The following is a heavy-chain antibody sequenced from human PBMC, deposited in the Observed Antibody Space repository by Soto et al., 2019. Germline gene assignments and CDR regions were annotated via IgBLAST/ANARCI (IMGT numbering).Heavy chain of an antibody. CDR1: GGSFSGYY. J-gene: IGHJ4*02. CDR3: ARGNYDSSGYYLNY. Sequence: SETLSLTCAVYGGSFSGYYWSWIRQLPGKGLEWIGEINHSGSTNYNPSLKSRVTISVDTSKNQFSLNLNSVSAADTAVYYCARGNYDSSGYYLNYWGQGTPVTVS. D-gene: IGHD3-22*01. CDR2: INHSGST. V-gene: IGHV4-34*01.